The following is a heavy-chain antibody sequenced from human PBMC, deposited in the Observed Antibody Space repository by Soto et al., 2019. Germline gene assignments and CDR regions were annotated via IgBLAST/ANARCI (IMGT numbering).Heavy chain of an antibody. CDR3: ARGRAHYFDH. V-gene: IGHV4-4*07. CDR2: IYTSGST. Sequence: QVQLQESGPGLVKPSETLSLTCTVSGDSISSYYWSWIRQPAGKGLEWIGRIYTSGSTNHKPSLKSRVTMSVDMSENQFSLKLSSVTAADTAVYYCARGRAHYFDHWGQGTLVTVSS. J-gene: IGHJ4*02. CDR1: GDSISSYY.